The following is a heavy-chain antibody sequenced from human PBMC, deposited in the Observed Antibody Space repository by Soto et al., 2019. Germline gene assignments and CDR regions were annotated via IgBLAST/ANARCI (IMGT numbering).Heavy chain of an antibody. CDR1: GFTFSSYA. CDR2: ISGSGATT. CDR3: ASYGGSAVGD. Sequence: PGGSLRLSCAASGFTFSSYAMTWVRQAPGKGLEWVSGISGSGATTSYADSVKGRFTIFRDKSKNTVYLQMNSLRAEDTAVYYCASYGGSAVGDRGQGALVTVSS. J-gene: IGHJ4*02. V-gene: IGHV3-23*01. D-gene: IGHD4-17*01.